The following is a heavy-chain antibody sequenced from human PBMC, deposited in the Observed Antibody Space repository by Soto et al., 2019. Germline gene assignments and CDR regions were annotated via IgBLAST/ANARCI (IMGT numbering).Heavy chain of an antibody. CDR2: ISSSSSYI. CDR1: GFTFSSYS. Sequence: PGGSLRLSCAASGFTFSSYSMNWVRQAPGKGLEWVSSISSSSSYIYYADSVKGRFTISRDNAKNSLYLQMNSLRAEDTAVYYCARGHGYYYDSSGSYGMDVWGQGTTVTVSS. J-gene: IGHJ6*02. V-gene: IGHV3-21*01. D-gene: IGHD3-22*01. CDR3: ARGHGYYYDSSGSYGMDV.